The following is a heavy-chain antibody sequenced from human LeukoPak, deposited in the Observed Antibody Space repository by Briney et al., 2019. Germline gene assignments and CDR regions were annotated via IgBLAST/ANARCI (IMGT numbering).Heavy chain of an antibody. Sequence: GGSLRLSCAASGFTFSSYWMHWVRQAPGKGLVWVSRINSDGSSTSYADSVKGRFTISRDNVKNTLYLQMNSLRAEDTAVYYCARPVTFGGVIVKYWGQGTLVTVSS. D-gene: IGHD3-16*02. J-gene: IGHJ4*02. CDR1: GFTFSSYW. V-gene: IGHV3-74*01. CDR3: ARPVTFGGVIVKY. CDR2: INSDGSST.